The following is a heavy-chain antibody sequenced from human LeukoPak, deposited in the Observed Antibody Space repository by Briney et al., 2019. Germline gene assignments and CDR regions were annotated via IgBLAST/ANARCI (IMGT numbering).Heavy chain of an antibody. Sequence: GGSLRLSCAASGFTFSSYWMSWVRQAPGKGLEWVANIKQDGGEKYYVDSVKGRFTISRDNAKNSLYLQMNSLRAEDAAVYYCARVGATVTRYWYFDLWGRGTLVTVSS. J-gene: IGHJ2*01. CDR2: IKQDGGEK. CDR3: ARVGATVTRYWYFDL. CDR1: GFTFSSYW. V-gene: IGHV3-7*01. D-gene: IGHD4-17*01.